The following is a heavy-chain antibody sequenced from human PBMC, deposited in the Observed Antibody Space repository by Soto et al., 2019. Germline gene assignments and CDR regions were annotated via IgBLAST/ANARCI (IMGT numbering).Heavy chain of an antibody. D-gene: IGHD5-12*01. J-gene: IGHJ4*02. CDR2: MFHSGST. Sequence: WIRQPPGKGLEWIGIMFHSGSTYYNPSLQSRVTISVDTSKNQVSLKLTSVTGADTAVYFRENQIGSEGYNFNEYWGQGIQVTVSS. V-gene: IGHV4-38-2*01. CDR3: ENQIGSEGYNFNEY.